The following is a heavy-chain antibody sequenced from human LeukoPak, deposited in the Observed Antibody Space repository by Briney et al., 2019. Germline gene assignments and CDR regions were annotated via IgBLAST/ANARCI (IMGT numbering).Heavy chain of an antibody. D-gene: IGHD3-22*01. J-gene: IGHJ4*02. V-gene: IGHV1-18*01. CDR1: GYTFTSYG. Sequence: GASVKVSCKASGYTFTSYGISWVRQAPGQGLGWMGWISAYNGNTNYAQKLQGRVTMTTDTSTRTAYMELRSLRSDDTAVYYCARDQGPLYDSSGYYYRIDYWGQGTLVSVSS. CDR2: ISAYNGNT. CDR3: ARDQGPLYDSSGYYYRIDY.